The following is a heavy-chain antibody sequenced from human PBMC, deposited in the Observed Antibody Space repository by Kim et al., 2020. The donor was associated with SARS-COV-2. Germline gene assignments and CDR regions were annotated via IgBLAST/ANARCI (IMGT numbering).Heavy chain of an antibody. V-gene: IGHV4-34*01. CDR1: GGSFSGYY. J-gene: IGHJ4*02. Sequence: SETLSLTCAVYGGSFSGYYWSWIRQPPGKGLEWIGEINHSGSTNYNPSLKSRVTISVDTSKNQFSLKLNSVTAADTAVYYCARGRQQLARWGQGTLVTVSS. CDR3: ARGRQQLAR. CDR2: INHSGST. D-gene: IGHD6-13*01.